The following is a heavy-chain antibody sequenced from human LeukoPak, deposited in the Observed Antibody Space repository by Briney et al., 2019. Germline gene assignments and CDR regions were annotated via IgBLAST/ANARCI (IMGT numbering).Heavy chain of an antibody. CDR3: ARFGAFYDSSGYYYDY. CDR1: GGTFSSYA. V-gene: IGHV1-69*13. J-gene: IGHJ4*02. Sequence: SVKVSCTASGGTFSSYAISWVRQAPGQGLEWMGGIIPIFGTANYAQKFQGRVTITADESTSTAYMELSSLRSEDTAVYYCARFGAFYDSSGYYYDYWGQGTLVTVSS. D-gene: IGHD3-22*01. CDR2: IIPIFGTA.